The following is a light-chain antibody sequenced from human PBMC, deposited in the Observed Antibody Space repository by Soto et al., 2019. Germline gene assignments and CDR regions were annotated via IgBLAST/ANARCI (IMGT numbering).Light chain of an antibody. CDR1: QTVSSNY. J-gene: IGKJ1*01. Sequence: EIVLTQSTGTLSLAPGERATLSCRASQTVSSNYLAWYQQKPGQAPRLLIYGASSRATDIPDRFSGSGSGTDFTLNVSRLEPEDFAVYYCHQYGSSPWTFGQGTKVEIK. CDR3: HQYGSSPWT. V-gene: IGKV3-20*01. CDR2: GAS.